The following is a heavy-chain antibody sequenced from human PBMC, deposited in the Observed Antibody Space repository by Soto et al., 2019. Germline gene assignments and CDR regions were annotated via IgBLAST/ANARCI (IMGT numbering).Heavy chain of an antibody. CDR2: INPNSGGT. D-gene: IGHD6-13*01. CDR1: GYTFTGYY. CDR3: ARGPPLYSSSWAPEY. Sequence: EASVKVSCKASGYTFTGYYMHWVRQAPGQGLEWMGWINPNSGGTNYAQKFQGWVTMTRDTSISTAYMELSRLRSDDTAVYYCARGPPLYSSSWAPEYWGQGTLVTVSS. J-gene: IGHJ4*02. V-gene: IGHV1-2*04.